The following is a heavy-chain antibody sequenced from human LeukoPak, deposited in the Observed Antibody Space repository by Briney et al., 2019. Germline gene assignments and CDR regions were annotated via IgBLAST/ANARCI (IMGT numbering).Heavy chain of an antibody. J-gene: IGHJ6*02. CDR2: IWYDGSNK. CDR3: ARVSTPDYGDYDFGMDV. V-gene: IGHV3-33*01. D-gene: IGHD4-17*01. CDR1: VFTFSSYG. Sequence: PGGSLRLSCAASVFTFSSYGMHWVRQAPGKGLEWVAVIWYDGSNKYYADSVKGRFTISRDNSKNTLYLQMHSLRAEDTAVYYCARVSTPDYGDYDFGMDVWGQGTTVTVSS.